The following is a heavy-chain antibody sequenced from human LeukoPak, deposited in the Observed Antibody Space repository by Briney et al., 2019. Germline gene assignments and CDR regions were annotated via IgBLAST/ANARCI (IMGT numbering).Heavy chain of an antibody. CDR2: IKQDGSEK. D-gene: IGHD2-8*01. CDR1: GFTFSSYW. CDR3: AGTKSPNYFDY. V-gene: IGHV3-7*03. Sequence: GGSLRVSCAASGFTFSSYWMSWVRQAPGKGLEWVANIKQDGSEKYYVDSVKGRFTISRDNAKNSLYLQMDSLRAEDTAVYYCAGTKSPNYFDYWGQGTLVTVSS. J-gene: IGHJ4*02.